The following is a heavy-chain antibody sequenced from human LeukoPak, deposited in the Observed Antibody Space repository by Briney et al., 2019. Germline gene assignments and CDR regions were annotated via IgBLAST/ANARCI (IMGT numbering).Heavy chain of an antibody. D-gene: IGHD2-2*02. J-gene: IGHJ4*02. CDR3: AISSRLYCSSTSCYKNWAIDY. CDR1: GGSISSSSYY. Sequence: PSETLSLTCTVSGGSISSSSYYWGWIRQPPGKGLEWIGSIYYSGSTYYNPSLKSQVTISVDTSKNQFSLKLSSVTAADTAVYYCAISSRLYCSSTSCYKNWAIDYWGQGTLVTVSS. CDR2: IYYSGST. V-gene: IGHV4-39*01.